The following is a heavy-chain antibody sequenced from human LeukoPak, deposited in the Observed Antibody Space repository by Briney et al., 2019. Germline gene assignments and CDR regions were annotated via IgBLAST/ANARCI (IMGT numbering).Heavy chain of an antibody. D-gene: IGHD1-26*01. CDR1: GYTFTSYD. CDR3: ARDLVDGVGAPGAY. Sequence: ASVKVSCKASGYTFTSYDINWVRQATGQGLEWMGWTNPNSGNTGYAQKFQGRVTITTDTSTSTAYMELRSLRSDDTAVFYCARDLVDGVGAPGAYWGQGALVTVSS. J-gene: IGHJ4*02. V-gene: IGHV1-8*01. CDR2: TNPNSGNT.